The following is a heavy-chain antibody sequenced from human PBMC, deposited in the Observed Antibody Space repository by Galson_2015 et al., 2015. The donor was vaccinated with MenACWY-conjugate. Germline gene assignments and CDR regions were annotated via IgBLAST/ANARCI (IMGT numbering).Heavy chain of an antibody. Sequence: SLRLSCAASGFTFGSSVMGWVCQAPEKGLEWVSCITSSAGSTYYADSVKGRFTISRDNSKNTVYLQMNSLRVEDTAVYYCAKDHKLVGRGRGTLVTVSS. CDR1: GFTFGSSV. J-gene: IGHJ4*02. CDR2: ITSSAGST. CDR3: AKDHKLVG. V-gene: IGHV3-23*01.